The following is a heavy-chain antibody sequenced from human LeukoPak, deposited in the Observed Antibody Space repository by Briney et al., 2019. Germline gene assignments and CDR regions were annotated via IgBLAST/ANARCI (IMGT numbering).Heavy chain of an antibody. CDR3: APVYYYDSSGYYL. CDR1: GFTFSSYA. V-gene: IGHV3-23*01. J-gene: IGHJ4*02. CDR2: ISGSGGST. D-gene: IGHD3-22*01. Sequence: PGGSLRLSCAASGFTFSSYAMSWVRQAPGKGPEWVSSISGSGGSTYYADSVKGRFTISRDNSKNTLYLQMNSLRAEDTAVYYCAPVYYYDSSGYYLWGQGTLVTVSS.